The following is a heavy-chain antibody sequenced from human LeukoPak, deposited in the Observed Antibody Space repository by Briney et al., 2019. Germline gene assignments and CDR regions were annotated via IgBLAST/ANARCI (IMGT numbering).Heavy chain of an antibody. D-gene: IGHD1-26*01. CDR2: IKQDGSEK. CDR1: GFTFSSYW. Sequence: GGSLRLSCAASGFTFSSYWMSWVRQAPGKGLEWVANIKQDGSEKYYVDAVKGRFTISRDNAKNSLYLQMNSLRAEDAAVYYCARLSGSYSGKIGYWGQGTLVTVSS. V-gene: IGHV3-7*03. J-gene: IGHJ4*02. CDR3: ARLSGSYSGKIGY.